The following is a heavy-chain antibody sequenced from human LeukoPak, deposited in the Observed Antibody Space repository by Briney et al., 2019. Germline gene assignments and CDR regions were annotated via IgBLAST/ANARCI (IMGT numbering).Heavy chain of an antibody. CDR1: GFTFSSHS. V-gene: IGHV3-21*01. J-gene: IGHJ4*02. Sequence: PGGSLRLSCAASGFTFSSHSMSWVRQAPGKGLEWVSSIDSSISHIYYADSMEGRFTISIDSAKNSLFLQMNSLRAEDTAVYYCARDFRTQLDGYSPPYHFDYWGQGALVTVSS. CDR2: IDSSISHI. D-gene: IGHD5-24*01. CDR3: ARDFRTQLDGYSPPYHFDY.